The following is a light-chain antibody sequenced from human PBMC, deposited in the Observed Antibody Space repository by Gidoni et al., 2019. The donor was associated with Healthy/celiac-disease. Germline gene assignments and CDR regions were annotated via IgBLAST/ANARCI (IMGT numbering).Light chain of an antibody. J-gene: IGKJ4*01. V-gene: IGKV3-15*01. CDR1: QSVSSN. CDR2: GAS. CDR3: QQYNNWPPEIT. Sequence: EIVMTQSPATLSVSPGARATLSCRASQSVSSNLAWYQQKPGQAPRLLIYGASTRATGIPARFSGSGCGTEFTLTISSLQSEDFAVYYCQQYNNWPPEITFGGGTKVEIK.